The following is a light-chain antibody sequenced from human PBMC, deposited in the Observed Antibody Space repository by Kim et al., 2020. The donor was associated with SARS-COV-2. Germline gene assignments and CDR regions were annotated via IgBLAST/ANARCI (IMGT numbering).Light chain of an antibody. CDR2: GAS. CDR1: QSVSSSY. V-gene: IGKV3-20*01. J-gene: IGKJ2*01. Sequence: LSPGERATLSCRASQSVSSSYLGWYQQRRGQAPRLLIYGASSRATGIPDRFSGSGYGTDFTLTISRLEPEDFAVYYCQQYGNSPYTFGQGTKLEI. CDR3: QQYGNSPYT.